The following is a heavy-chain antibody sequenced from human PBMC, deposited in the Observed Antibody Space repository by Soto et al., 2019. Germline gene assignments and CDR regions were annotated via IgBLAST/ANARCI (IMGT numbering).Heavy chain of an antibody. V-gene: IGHV1-8*01. D-gene: IGHD3-3*01. CDR2: MNPNSGNT. J-gene: IGHJ5*01. CDR1: GYTFTSYD. CDR3: ASGDLSWTPITIFGVVSRNWFDS. Sequence: GASVKVSCKASGYTFTSYDINWVRQATGQGLEWMGWMNPNSGNTGYAQKFQGRVTMTRNTSISTAYMELSSLRSEDTAVYYCASGDLSWTPITIFGVVSRNWFDSWGQGTLVTVSS.